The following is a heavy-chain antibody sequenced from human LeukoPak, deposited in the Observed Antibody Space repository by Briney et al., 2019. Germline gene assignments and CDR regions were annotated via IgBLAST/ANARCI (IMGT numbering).Heavy chain of an antibody. Sequence: QTGGSLRLPCAASGFSVGTNYMTWVRQAPGKGLVWVPRINSDGSSTSYADSVKGRFTISRDNAKNTLYLQMNSLRAKDTAVYYCARDSVWYSLNFDYWGQGTLVTVSS. D-gene: IGHD6-13*01. CDR3: ARDSVWYSLNFDY. J-gene: IGHJ4*02. V-gene: IGHV3-74*01. CDR1: GFSVGTNY. CDR2: INSDGSST.